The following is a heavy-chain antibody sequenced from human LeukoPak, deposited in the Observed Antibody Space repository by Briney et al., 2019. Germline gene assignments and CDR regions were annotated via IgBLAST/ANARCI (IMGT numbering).Heavy chain of an antibody. J-gene: IGHJ5*02. CDR2: INPRGTST. V-gene: IGHV1-46*01. Sequence: GASVKVSCKASGYIFTGYYMHWVRQAPGQGLEWMGLINPRGTSTIYAEKFPGRIIMTRDMSTTTDYMELSSLKSDDTAVYYCARDNSIHERGWWFDPWGQGALVTVSS. CDR3: ARDNSIHERGWWFDP. CDR1: GYIFTGYY. D-gene: IGHD4-23*01.